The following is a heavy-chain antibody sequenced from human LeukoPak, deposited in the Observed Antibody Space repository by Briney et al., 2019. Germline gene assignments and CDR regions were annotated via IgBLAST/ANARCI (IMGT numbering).Heavy chain of an antibody. CDR3: ARDVGVGYEIFYSYYGMDV. D-gene: IGHD5-12*01. CDR2: ISYDGSNK. V-gene: IGHV3-30-3*01. J-gene: IGHJ6*02. CDR1: GFTFSSYA. Sequence: GGSLRLSCAASGFTFSSYAMHWVRQAPGKGLEWVAVISYDGSNKYYADSVKGRFTISRDNSKNTLYLQMNSLRAEDTAVYYCARDVGVGYEIFYSYYGMDVWGQGTTVTVSS.